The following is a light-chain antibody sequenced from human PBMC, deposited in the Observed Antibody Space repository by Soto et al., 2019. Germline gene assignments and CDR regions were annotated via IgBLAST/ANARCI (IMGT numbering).Light chain of an antibody. CDR3: GTWDISLSIVV. CDR2: DSI. J-gene: IGLJ2*01. V-gene: IGLV1-51*01. Sequence: QSVLTQPPSVSAAPGQKVTISCSGSSSNIGGYFVSWYQQFPGTAPKLLIYDSIQRPSGIPGRFSGSKSGTSATLAITGLQTGDEADYYCGTWDISLSIVVFGGGTKVTVL. CDR1: SSNIGGYF.